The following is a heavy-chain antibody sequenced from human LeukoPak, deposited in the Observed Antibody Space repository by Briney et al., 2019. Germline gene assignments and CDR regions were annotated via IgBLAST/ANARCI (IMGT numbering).Heavy chain of an antibody. J-gene: IGHJ4*02. Sequence: SGPTLVNPTQTLTLTCTFSGFSLSTSGVGVGWIRQPPGKALEWLALIYWDDDKRYSPSLKSRLTITKDTSKNQVVLTMTNMDXXXXXTXYCAHKGHIDGAAFSGESFDYWGQGTLVTVSS. CDR3: AHKGHIDGAAFSGESFDY. V-gene: IGHV2-5*02. CDR2: IYWDDDK. D-gene: IGHD3-3*02. CDR1: GFSLSTSGVG.